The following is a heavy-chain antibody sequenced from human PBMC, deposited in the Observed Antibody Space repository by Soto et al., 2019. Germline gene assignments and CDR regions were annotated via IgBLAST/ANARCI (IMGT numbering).Heavy chain of an antibody. J-gene: IGHJ4*02. Sequence: SETLSLTCTVSGGSVSSISHYWGWIRQSPGKGLEWIGSIYYSGDTYYNPSLKSRVTISIDSSKNHFSLRLSSVTAADTAVYYCARENYDSIGWLDHWGQGTLVTVSS. CDR1: GGSVSSISHY. V-gene: IGHV4-39*02. CDR2: IYYSGDT. D-gene: IGHD3-22*01. CDR3: ARENYDSIGWLDH.